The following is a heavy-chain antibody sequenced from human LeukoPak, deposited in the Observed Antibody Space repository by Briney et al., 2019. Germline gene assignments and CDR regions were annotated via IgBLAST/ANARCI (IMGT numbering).Heavy chain of an antibody. CDR3: AKSNSDYRIGSVSSDY. Sequence: GESMRLSCAASGFTFSIYAMSWVRHPPGGGREWVSTIICSGATTYYADSVKGRVTMSRDTSKNPPTLYLHLNSLRAEDTAVYYCAKSNSDYRIGSVSSDYWGQGTLVGVS. D-gene: IGHD3-16*01. J-gene: IGHJ4*02. CDR2: IICSGATT. V-gene: IGHV3-23*01. CDR1: GFTFSIYA.